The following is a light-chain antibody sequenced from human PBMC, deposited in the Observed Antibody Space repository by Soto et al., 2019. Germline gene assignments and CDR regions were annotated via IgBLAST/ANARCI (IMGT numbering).Light chain of an antibody. CDR3: QQSHSTPYT. CDR1: QSVSSSY. J-gene: IGKJ2*01. V-gene: IGKV3-20*01. CDR2: GAS. Sequence: EIVLTQSPGTLSLSPGERATLSCRASQSVSSSYLAWYQQKPGQAPRLLIYGASSRATGIPDRFSGSGSGTDFTLTISRLEPEDLATYYCQQSHSTPYTFGQGTKLEI.